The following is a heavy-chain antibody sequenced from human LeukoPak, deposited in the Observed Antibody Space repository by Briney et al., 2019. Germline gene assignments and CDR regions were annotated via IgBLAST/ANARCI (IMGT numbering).Heavy chain of an antibody. CDR1: GYTFTAYY. CDR2: IDPNSGDT. V-gene: IGHV1-2*02. CDR3: ATGVATAFTY. J-gene: IGHJ4*02. D-gene: IGHD5-18*01. Sequence: GASVKVSCKASGYTFTAYYMHWVRQAPGQGLEWMAWIDPNSGDTWSAPLFQGRVTMTRDTSITTASMELTWLSSDDTAVYYCATGVATAFTYWGQGTLLTVSS.